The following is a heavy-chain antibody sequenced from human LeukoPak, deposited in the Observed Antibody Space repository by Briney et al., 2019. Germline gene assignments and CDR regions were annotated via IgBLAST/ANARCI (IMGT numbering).Heavy chain of an antibody. D-gene: IGHD3-10*01. CDR1: GFTFSSYA. CDR2: ISGSGGST. V-gene: IGHV3-23*01. Sequence: GGSLRLSCAASGFTFSSYAMSWVRQAPGKGLEWVSAISGSGGSTYYAATVKGRFTISRDNSKNTLYLQMNSLRAEDTAVYYCAKSGGMVRGVIRAFDIWGQGTMVTVSS. J-gene: IGHJ3*02. CDR3: AKSGGMVRGVIRAFDI.